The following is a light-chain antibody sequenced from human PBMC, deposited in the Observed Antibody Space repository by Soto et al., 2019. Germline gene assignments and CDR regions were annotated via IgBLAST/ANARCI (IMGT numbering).Light chain of an antibody. Sequence: EIVLTQSPGTLSLSPGERATLSCRASQSVSSSYLAWYQQKPGQAPRLLIYGASIRATGIPDRLSGSGSGTDFTLTISRLEPEDFAVYYCQQYGSSPGTFGQGTKVEIK. CDR2: GAS. V-gene: IGKV3-20*01. J-gene: IGKJ1*01. CDR3: QQYGSSPGT. CDR1: QSVSSSY.